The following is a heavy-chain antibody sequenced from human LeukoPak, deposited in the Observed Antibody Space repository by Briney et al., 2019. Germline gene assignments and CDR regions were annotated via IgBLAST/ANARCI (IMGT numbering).Heavy chain of an antibody. CDR3: AKDLRPGLVGELSSNFDY. D-gene: IGHD3-16*02. CDR2: INQDGSEE. V-gene: IGHV3-7*03. CDR1: GLPFSTFW. J-gene: IGHJ4*02. Sequence: GGSLRLSCAASGLPFSTFWMNWVRQAPGKGLEWVANINQDGSEEYYVDSVKGRFTISRDNSKNTLYLQMNSLRAEDTAVYYCAKDLRPGLVGELSSNFDYWGQGTLVTVSS.